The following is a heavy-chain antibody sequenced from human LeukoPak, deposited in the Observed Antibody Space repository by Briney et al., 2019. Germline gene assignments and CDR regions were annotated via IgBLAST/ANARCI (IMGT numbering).Heavy chain of an antibody. J-gene: IGHJ4*02. CDR3: AKIGGVRGVINFDY. CDR1: GFTFSSYG. CDR2: ISYDGSNK. Sequence: GRSLRLSCAASGFTFSSYGMHWVRQAPGKGLEWVAVISYDGSNKYYADSVKGRFTISRDNSKNTLYLQMNSLRAEDTAVYYCAKIGGVRGVINFDYWGQGTLVTVSS. V-gene: IGHV3-30*18. D-gene: IGHD3-10*01.